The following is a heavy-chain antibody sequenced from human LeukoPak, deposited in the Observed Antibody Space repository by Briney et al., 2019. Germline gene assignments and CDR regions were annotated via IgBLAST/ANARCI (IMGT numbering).Heavy chain of an antibody. CDR1: GYAFIGYY. V-gene: IGHV1-2*02. CDR3: ARDSGWGNYRSVDYFDY. J-gene: IGHJ4*02. CDR2: IFPNTGDT. D-gene: IGHD3-16*02. Sequence: ASVKVSCKASGYAFIGYYIHWVRQAPGQGLEWLGSIFPNTGDTRSAQKFQGRVTMTRDTSMSTASMELRRLKSDDSAVYFCARDSGWGNYRSVDYFDYWGQGTLVTVSS.